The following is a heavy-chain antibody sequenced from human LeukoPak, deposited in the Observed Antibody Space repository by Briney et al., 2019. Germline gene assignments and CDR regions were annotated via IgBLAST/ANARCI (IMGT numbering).Heavy chain of an antibody. D-gene: IGHD3-16*01. V-gene: IGHV3-23*01. CDR2: FNGGGWYS. CDR3: AREDARGGGYFDY. J-gene: IGHJ4*02. Sequence: PGGSLRLSCAASGFTFSNYAMGWVRQAPGKGLEWLSVFNGGGWYSNHADSVKGRFTMSRDTSKNTVYLQMDSLRVEDTAVYYCAREDARGGGYFDYWAQGTLVTVSS. CDR1: GFTFSNYA.